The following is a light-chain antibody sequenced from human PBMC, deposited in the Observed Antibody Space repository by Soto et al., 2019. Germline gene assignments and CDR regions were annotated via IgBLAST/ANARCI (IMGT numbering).Light chain of an antibody. J-gene: IGKJ3*01. CDR3: QQYDNLPG. CDR2: DAS. Sequence: DIQMPQSPSSLSASVGDRVTITCQASQDISNYLNWYQQKPGKAPKLLIYDASNLETGVPSRFSGSGSGTDFTFTISSLQPEDIATYYCQQYDNLPGFGPGTKVDIK. CDR1: QDISNY. V-gene: IGKV1-33*01.